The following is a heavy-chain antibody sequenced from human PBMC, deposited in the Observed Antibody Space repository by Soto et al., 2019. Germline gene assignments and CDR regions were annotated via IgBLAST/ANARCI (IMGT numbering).Heavy chain of an antibody. CDR2: IMPIFAAP. D-gene: IGHD2-15*01. CDR1: GGTISTNV. Sequence: QVQLMQSGAEVKKPGSSVKVSCKASGGTISTNVISWVRQAPGQGLEWMGEIMPIFAAPNNAQKFQGRLTITADTSTTTVYMELSSLTSEDTAVYFCATWARYCSGGGCYPDDWGQGTLVIVSS. J-gene: IGHJ4*02. V-gene: IGHV1-69*06. CDR3: ATWARYCSGGGCYPDD.